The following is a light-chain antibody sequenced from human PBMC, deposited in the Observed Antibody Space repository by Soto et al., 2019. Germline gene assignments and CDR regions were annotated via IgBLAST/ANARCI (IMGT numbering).Light chain of an antibody. V-gene: IGKV1-16*02. J-gene: IGKJ3*01. CDR2: AAS. CDR1: QGIDNF. Sequence: DIQVTQSPSSLSASVGDRVTITCRASQGIDNFLAWIQQRPGKAPRSLIYAASNLHRGVPSKFSASGSGTDFTLTISSLQPEDFATYYSQQYRTYPFTFGPGTKV. CDR3: QQYRTYPFT.